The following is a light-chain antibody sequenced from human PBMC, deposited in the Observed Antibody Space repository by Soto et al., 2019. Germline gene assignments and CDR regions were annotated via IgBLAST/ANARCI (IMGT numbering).Light chain of an antibody. CDR1: SSDIGAYKF. Sequence: QSALTQPASVSGSPGQSITISCTGTSSDIGAYKFVSWYQQHPGKAPKLMLYDVKIRPSGVSNRFSGSKSGNTASLTISGLQAEDEADYYCTSCTTSTTMIFGGGTKLTVL. V-gene: IGLV2-14*03. J-gene: IGLJ2*01. CDR2: DVK. CDR3: TSCTTSTTMI.